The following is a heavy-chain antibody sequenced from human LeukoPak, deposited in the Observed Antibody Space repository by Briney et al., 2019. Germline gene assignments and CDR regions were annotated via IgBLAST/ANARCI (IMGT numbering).Heavy chain of an antibody. Sequence: PSETLSLTCTVSGGSISSGDYYWSWIRQPPEKGLEWIGYIYYSGSTYYNPSPKSQVTISVDKSKNQFSLKLSSVTAADTAVYYCARGVAAADFDYWGQGTLVTVSS. J-gene: IGHJ4*02. V-gene: IGHV4-30-4*08. D-gene: IGHD6-13*01. CDR1: GGSISSGDYY. CDR3: ARGVAAADFDY. CDR2: IYYSGST.